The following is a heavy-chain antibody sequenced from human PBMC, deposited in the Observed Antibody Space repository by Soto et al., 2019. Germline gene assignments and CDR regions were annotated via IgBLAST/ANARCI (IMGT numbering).Heavy chain of an antibody. Sequence: QVQLVESGGGVVQPGRSLRLSCAASGFTFSSYAMHWVRQAPGKGLEWVAVISYDGSNKYYADSVKGRFTISRDNPKNTLYLQMNSLRAEDTAVYYCAGSIVEVVYYYGMDVWGQGTTVTVSS. D-gene: IGHD1-26*01. CDR3: AGSIVEVVYYYGMDV. V-gene: IGHV3-30-3*01. CDR1: GFTFSSYA. J-gene: IGHJ6*02. CDR2: ISYDGSNK.